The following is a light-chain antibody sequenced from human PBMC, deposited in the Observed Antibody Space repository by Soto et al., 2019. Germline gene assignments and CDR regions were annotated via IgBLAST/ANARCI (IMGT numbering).Light chain of an antibody. CDR3: PQYGGSPPDT. Sequence: EIVLTQSPGTLSSSPGEGVTLSCRASETIRSNYLAWYQKKPGQAPRLLIFGASTRATGIPDKFSGSGSGTDFTVTISSREAEDFAEYCWPQYGGSPPDTFGPGT. CDR1: ETIRSNY. CDR2: GAS. J-gene: IGKJ3*01. V-gene: IGKV3-20*01.